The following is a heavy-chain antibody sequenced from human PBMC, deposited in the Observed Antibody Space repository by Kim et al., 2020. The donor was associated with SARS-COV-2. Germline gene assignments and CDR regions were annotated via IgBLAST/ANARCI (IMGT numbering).Heavy chain of an antibody. V-gene: IGHV1-3*01. Sequence: NGNTKYSQKFQGRVTITRDTSASTAYMELSSLRSEDTAVYYCARGRYGDYWGQGTLVTVSS. CDR3: ARGRYGDY. D-gene: IGHD1-1*01. CDR2: NGNT. J-gene: IGHJ4*02.